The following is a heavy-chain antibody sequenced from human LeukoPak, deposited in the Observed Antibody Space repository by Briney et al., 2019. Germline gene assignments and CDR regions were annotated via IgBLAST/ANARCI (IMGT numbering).Heavy chain of an antibody. CDR1: GYSFTSYW. Sequence: GESLQISCKGSGYSFTSYWIAWVRQLPGKGLEWMGIIYPGDSDTRYSPSFQGQVTISADKSISAAYLQWSSLKASDTAMYYCAREGPMGTVNYWGQGTLVTVSS. CDR2: IYPGDSDT. J-gene: IGHJ4*02. CDR3: AREGPMGTVNY. V-gene: IGHV5-51*01. D-gene: IGHD4-17*01.